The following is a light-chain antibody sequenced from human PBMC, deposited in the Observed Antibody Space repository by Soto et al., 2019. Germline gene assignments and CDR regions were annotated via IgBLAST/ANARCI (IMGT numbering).Light chain of an antibody. CDR2: GAS. Sequence: EIVLTQSPGTLYLSPGERATLSCRASQSVSSSYLAWYQQKPGQAPRLLIYGASSRATGIPDRFSGSGSGTDFTLTISRLEPEDFAVYYCQQYGSSPGTFGQGTKVDI. J-gene: IGKJ1*01. V-gene: IGKV3-20*01. CDR1: QSVSSSY. CDR3: QQYGSSPGT.